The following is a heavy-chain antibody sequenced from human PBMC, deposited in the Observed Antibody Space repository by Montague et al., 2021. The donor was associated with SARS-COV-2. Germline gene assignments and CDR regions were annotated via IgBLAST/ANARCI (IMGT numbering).Heavy chain of an antibody. CDR1: GGSISSYY. D-gene: IGHD1-20*01. J-gene: IGHJ5*02. V-gene: IGHV4-59*13. CDR3: ARTEYNWNDWFDP. Sequence: SETLSLTCSVSGGSISSYYWSWIRQSPGKGLEWIGYIFHSGITDYNPSLKSRVTISVDMSKNQFSPQLNSVTAADSAVYYCARTEYNWNDWFDPWGRGTLVTVSS. CDR2: IFHSGIT.